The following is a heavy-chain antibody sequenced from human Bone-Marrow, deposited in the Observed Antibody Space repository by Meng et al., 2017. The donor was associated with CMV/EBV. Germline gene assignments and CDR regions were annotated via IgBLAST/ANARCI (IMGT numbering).Heavy chain of an antibody. J-gene: IGHJ5*02. CDR3: ARVGNDFWSGRWFDP. CDR1: GGSFSGYY. CDR2: NNHSGST. V-gene: IGHV4-34*01. D-gene: IGHD3-3*01. Sequence: SETLSLTCAVYGGSFSGYYWSWIRQPPGKGLEWIGENNHSGSTNYNPSLKSRVTISVDTSKNQFSLKLSSVTAADTAVYYCARVGNDFWSGRWFDPWGQGTLVTVSS.